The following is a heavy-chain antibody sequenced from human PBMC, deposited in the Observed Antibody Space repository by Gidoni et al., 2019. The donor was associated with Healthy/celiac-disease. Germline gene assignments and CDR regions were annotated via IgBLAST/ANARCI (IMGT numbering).Heavy chain of an antibody. CDR1: GFTFSSYA. CDR2: ISYYGSNK. D-gene: IGHD4-4*01. J-gene: IGHJ4*02. V-gene: IGHV3-30*04. CDR3: APSHDYSKGIEDY. Sequence: QVQLVESGGGVVQPGGSLRLSCAASGFTFSSYAMHWVRQAPGKGLEGVAFISYYGSNKYYADSVKGRFTISRDNSKNTLYLQMNSLRAEDTAVYYCAPSHDYSKGIEDYWGQGTLVTVSS.